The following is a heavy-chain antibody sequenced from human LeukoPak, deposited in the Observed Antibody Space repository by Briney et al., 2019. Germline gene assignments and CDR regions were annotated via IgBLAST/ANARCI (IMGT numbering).Heavy chain of an antibody. D-gene: IGHD6-13*01. CDR2: IYPGDSAT. Sequence: LGESLQISGKGSGSIFTSYWIGGVRRLPGKGLEGMGIIYPGDSATRYSPSFQGQVTISADKSISTAYLQWSSLKASDTAMYYCARHASLRAAGDYWGQGTLVTVSS. CDR1: GSIFTSYW. V-gene: IGHV5-51*01. CDR3: ARHASLRAAGDY. J-gene: IGHJ4*02.